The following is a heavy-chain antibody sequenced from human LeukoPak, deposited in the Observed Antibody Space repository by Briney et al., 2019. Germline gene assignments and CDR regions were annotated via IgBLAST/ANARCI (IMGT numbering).Heavy chain of an antibody. CDR3: AKDVGPIAVAGTGAFDI. CDR1: GFTFSSYA. Sequence: GGSLRLSCAASGFTFSSYAMSWVRKAPGKGLEWVSAISGSGGSTYYADSVKGRFTISRDNSKNTLYLQMNSLRAEDTAVYYCAKDVGPIAVAGTGAFDIWGQGTMVTVSS. J-gene: IGHJ3*02. CDR2: ISGSGGST. D-gene: IGHD6-19*01. V-gene: IGHV3-23*01.